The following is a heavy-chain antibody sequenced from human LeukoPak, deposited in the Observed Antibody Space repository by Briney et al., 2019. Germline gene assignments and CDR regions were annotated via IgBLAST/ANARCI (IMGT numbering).Heavy chain of an antibody. V-gene: IGHV3-21*01. D-gene: IGHD4-23*01. Sequence: PGVSLRLSCAASGFTFSSYSMNWVRQAPGKGLEWVSSISSSSSYIYYADSVKGRFTISRDNAKNSLYLQMNSLRAEDTAVYYCARGGNFPYYYYGMDVWGQGTTVSASS. CDR3: ARGGNFPYYYYGMDV. CDR1: GFTFSSYS. CDR2: ISSSSSYI. J-gene: IGHJ6*02.